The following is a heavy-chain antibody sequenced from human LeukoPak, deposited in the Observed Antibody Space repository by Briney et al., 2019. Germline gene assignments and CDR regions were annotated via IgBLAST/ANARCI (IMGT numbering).Heavy chain of an antibody. V-gene: IGHV4-34*01. CDR3: ARGGLSYYYDSSGYARFDY. Sequence: KASETLSLTCAVSGGSISSGGYSWSWIRQPPGKGLEWIGEINHSGSTNYNPSLKSRVTISVDTSKNQFSLKLSSVTAADTAVYYCARGGLSYYYDSSGYARFDYWGQGTLVTVSS. J-gene: IGHJ4*02. CDR2: INHSGST. D-gene: IGHD3-22*01. CDR1: GGSISSGGYS.